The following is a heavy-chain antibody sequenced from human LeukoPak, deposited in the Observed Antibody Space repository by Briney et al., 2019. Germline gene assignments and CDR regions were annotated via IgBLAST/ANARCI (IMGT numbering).Heavy chain of an antibody. V-gene: IGHV4-59*01. CDR1: GGSISSYY. J-gene: IGHJ6*03. Sequence: PSETLSLTCTVSGGSISSYYWSWIRQPPGKGLEWIGYIYYSGSTNYNPSLKSRVTISVVTSKNQFSLKLSSVPAADTAVYYCAREVYYYYYMDVWGKGTTVTVSS. CDR3: AREVYYYYYMDV. CDR2: IYYSGST.